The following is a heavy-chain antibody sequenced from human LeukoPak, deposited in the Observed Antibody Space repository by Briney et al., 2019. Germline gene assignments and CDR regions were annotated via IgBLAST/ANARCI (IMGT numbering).Heavy chain of an antibody. CDR2: IIPLLGIV. J-gene: IGHJ6*02. Sequence: SVKVSCKASGYTFTSYGISWVRQAPGQGLEWMGRIIPLLGIVNYAQKFQGRVTITADKSTGTAYMELRSLRSDDTAVYYCARYFDWLSVRYGMDVWGQGTTVTVSS. CDR1: GYTFTSYG. D-gene: IGHD3-9*01. CDR3: ARYFDWLSVRYGMDV. V-gene: IGHV1-69*04.